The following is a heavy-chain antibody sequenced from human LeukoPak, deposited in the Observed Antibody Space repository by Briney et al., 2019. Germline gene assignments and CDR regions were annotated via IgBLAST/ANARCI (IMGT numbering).Heavy chain of an antibody. J-gene: IGHJ4*02. V-gene: IGHV4-34*01. CDR2: INHSGST. D-gene: IGHD3-22*01. Sequence: SETLSLTCAVYGGSFSGYYWTWIRQPPGKGLEWIGEINHSGSTNYNPSLKSRVTISEDTSKNQFSLKLSSVTAADTALYYCARGNYDSSGYYIDYWGQGALVTVSS. CDR3: ARGNYDSSGYYIDY. CDR1: GGSFSGYY.